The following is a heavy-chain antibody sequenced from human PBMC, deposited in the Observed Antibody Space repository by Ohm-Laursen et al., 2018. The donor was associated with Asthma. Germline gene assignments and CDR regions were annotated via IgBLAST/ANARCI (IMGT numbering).Heavy chain of an antibody. J-gene: IGHJ4*02. CDR3: ARGTFYYESTGYYFFDH. CDR2: IYYSGIT. D-gene: IGHD3-22*01. V-gene: IGHV4-31*03. CDR1: GDSISSGNNY. Sequence: TLSLTCTVSGDSISSGNNYRSWIRQHPGKGLEWIGYIYYSGITYSNPSLRSRVSISVDTSKNQFSLELSPVTAADTAVYYCARGTFYYESTGYYFFDHWGQGALVTVSS.